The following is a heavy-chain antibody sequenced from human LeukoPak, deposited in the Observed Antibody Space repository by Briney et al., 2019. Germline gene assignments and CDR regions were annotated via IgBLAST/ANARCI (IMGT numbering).Heavy chain of an antibody. CDR3: AREVLAARNFDY. V-gene: IGHV3-30*04. J-gene: IGHJ4*02. D-gene: IGHD6-6*01. CDR2: ISYDGSNK. CDR1: GFTSSSYA. Sequence: HPGGSLRLSCAASGFTSSSYAMHWVRQAPGKGLEWVAVISYDGSNKYYADSVKGRFTISGDNSKNTLYLQMNSLRAEDTAVYYCAREVLAARNFDYWGQGTLVTVSS.